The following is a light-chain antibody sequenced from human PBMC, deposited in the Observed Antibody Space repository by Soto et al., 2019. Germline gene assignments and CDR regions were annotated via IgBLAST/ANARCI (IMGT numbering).Light chain of an antibody. V-gene: IGKV3-20*01. CDR1: QSVTSDY. J-gene: IGKJ1*01. CDR2: GAS. Sequence: EVVVTQSPGTLSLSPGERATLSCRASQSVTSDYLAWYPQKPGQSPRLLMSGASRRATGVPDRFSGSGSGTDFTLTISRLEPEDFAVYYCQHYGHALWAFGQGTKVDIK. CDR3: QHYGHALWA.